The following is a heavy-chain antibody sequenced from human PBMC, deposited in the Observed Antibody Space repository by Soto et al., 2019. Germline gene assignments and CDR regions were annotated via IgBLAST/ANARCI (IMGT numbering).Heavy chain of an antibody. Sequence: QVQLQESGPGLVKPSQTLSLTCTVSGGSISSGVYYWSWFRQHPGKCLEWIGYIYYSGSTYYNPSLMSRVNISVDTSKNPFSLKLSSVTAAYTPVYYCARDSYRCDRRQDASDCWGQWTMVTASS. CDR2: IYYSGST. V-gene: IGHV4-31*03. CDR3: ARDSYRCDRRQDASDC. CDR1: GGSISSGVYY. D-gene: IGHD2-21*01. J-gene: IGHJ3*01.